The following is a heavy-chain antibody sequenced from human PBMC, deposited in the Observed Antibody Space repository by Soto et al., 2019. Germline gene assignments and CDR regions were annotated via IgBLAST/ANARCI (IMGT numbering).Heavy chain of an antibody. D-gene: IGHD3-10*01. V-gene: IGHV3-23*01. Sequence: EVQLLDSGGGLVQPGGPLRLSCAASGFTFSSYAMSWVRQAPGKGLEWVSSISGSGGGTYYADSGKGRFTISRDNSKDTLSLKINCLRAEDRAVYYYAKSGGSGSYFNPSEAFDFWGQGTMVTVSS. J-gene: IGHJ3*01. CDR1: GFTFSSYA. CDR2: ISGSGGGT. CDR3: AKSGGSGSYFNPSEAFDF.